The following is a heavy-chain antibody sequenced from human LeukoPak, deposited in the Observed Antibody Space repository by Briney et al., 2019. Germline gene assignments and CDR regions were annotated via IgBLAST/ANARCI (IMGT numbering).Heavy chain of an antibody. V-gene: IGHV3-33*01. CDR2: IWYDGSNK. J-gene: IGHJ4*02. D-gene: IGHD3-16*02. Sequence: GGSLRLSCAASGFTFSSYGMPWVRQAPGKGLEWVAVIWYDGSNKYYADSVKGRFTISRDNSKNTLYLQMNSLRAEDTAVYYCARGSYDYVWGSYRETHRPTNYWGQGTLVTVSS. CDR1: GFTFSSYG. CDR3: ARGSYDYVWGSYRETHRPTNY.